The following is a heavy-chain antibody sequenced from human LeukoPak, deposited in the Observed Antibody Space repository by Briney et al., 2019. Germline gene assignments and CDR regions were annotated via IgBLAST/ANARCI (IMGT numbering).Heavy chain of an antibody. V-gene: IGHV3-53*01. CDR1: GFTVSSNY. CDR2: IYSGGST. CDR3: AGVSSSWLRGVDY. J-gene: IGHJ4*02. D-gene: IGHD6-13*01. Sequence: GGSLRLSCAASGFTVSSNYMSWVRQAPGKGLEWVSVIYSGGSTYYADSVKGRFTISRDNSKNTLYLQMNSLRAEDTAVYYCAGVSSSWLRGVDYWGQGTLVTVSS.